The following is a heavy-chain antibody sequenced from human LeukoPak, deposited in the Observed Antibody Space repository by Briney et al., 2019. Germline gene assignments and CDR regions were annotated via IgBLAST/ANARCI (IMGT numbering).Heavy chain of an antibody. CDR2: IYYSGST. CDR1: GYSISSGYY. CDR3: ARRGGVRGETDY. D-gene: IGHD3-10*01. J-gene: IGHJ4*02. V-gene: IGHV4-38-2*02. Sequence: SETLSLTCTVSGYSISSGYYWGWIRQPPGKGLEWIGSIYYSGSTYYNPSLKSRVTISVDMSKNQFSLKLSSVTAADTAVYYCARRGGVRGETDYWGQGTLVTVSS.